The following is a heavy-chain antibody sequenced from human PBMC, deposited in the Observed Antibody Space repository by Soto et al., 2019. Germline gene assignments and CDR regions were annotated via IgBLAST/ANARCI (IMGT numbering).Heavy chain of an antibody. D-gene: IGHD3-10*01. V-gene: IGHV4-39*01. Sequence: SETLSLTCTVSGGSISSSSYYWGWIRQPPGKGLEWIGSIYYSGSTYYNPSLKSRVTISVDTSKNQFSLKLSSVTAADTAVYYCASVLWRGLRRPTGFFDYWGQGTLVTVSS. CDR3: ASVLWRGLRRPTGFFDY. CDR1: GGSISSSSYY. CDR2: IYYSGST. J-gene: IGHJ4*02.